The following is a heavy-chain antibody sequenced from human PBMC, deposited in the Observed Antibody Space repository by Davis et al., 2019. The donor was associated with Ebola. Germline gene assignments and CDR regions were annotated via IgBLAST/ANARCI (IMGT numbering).Heavy chain of an antibody. CDR3: ARERKGDGYAGCDY. V-gene: IGHV4-59*11. D-gene: IGHD5-24*01. J-gene: IGHJ4*02. CDR2: ISYSGNT. CDR1: GGSISSHY. Sequence: PSETLSLTCTVSGGSISSHYWSWIRQPPGKGLEWIGYISYSGNTNYNPSLKSRVTVSVDTSKNQFSLQLTSVTAADTAVYYCARERKGDGYAGCDYWGQGTLVTVSS.